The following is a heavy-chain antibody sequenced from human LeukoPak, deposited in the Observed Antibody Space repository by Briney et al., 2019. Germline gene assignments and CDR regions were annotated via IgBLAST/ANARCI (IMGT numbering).Heavy chain of an antibody. CDR1: GGSISSSSYY. D-gene: IGHD6-19*01. CDR2: IYYSGST. V-gene: IGHV4-39*01. CDR3: ARVGGDSSGWRNAFDI. J-gene: IGHJ3*02. Sequence: SETLSLTCTVSGGSISSSSYYWGWIRQPPGKGLEWHGSIYYSGSTYYNPSLKSRVTISVDTSKNQFSLKLSSVTAADTAVYYCARVGGDSSGWRNAFDIWGQGTMVTVSS.